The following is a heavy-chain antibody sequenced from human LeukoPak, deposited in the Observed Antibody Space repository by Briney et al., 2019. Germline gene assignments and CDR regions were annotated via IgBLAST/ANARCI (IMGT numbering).Heavy chain of an antibody. CDR3: AQYTPAIGPEDFVV. V-gene: IGHV3-30*02. CDR2: IRHDGINK. D-gene: IGHD1-14*01. CDR1: GFTFSHYA. J-gene: IGHJ4*02. Sequence: AGSLRLSCAASGFTFSHYAMHWVRQAAGKGLEWVAFIRHDGINKFYADSLKGRFTVSRDNSQNTLYLQVSSLRAEDTAVYYCAQYTPAIGPEDFVVWGQGTLVTVSS.